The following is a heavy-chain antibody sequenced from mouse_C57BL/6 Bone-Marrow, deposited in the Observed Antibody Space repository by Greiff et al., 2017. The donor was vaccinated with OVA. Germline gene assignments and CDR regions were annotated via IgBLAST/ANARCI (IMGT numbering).Heavy chain of an antibody. CDR1: GYTFTGYW. Sequence: QVQLQQSGAELMKPGASVKLSCKATGYTFTGYWIEWVKQRPGHGLEWIGVILPGSGSTNYNEKFKGKATFTADTSSNTAYMQLSSLTTEDSAINYGARVAYCSDNWYFDVWGTGTTVTVSS. V-gene: IGHV1-9*01. D-gene: IGHD2-12*01. CDR3: ARVAYCSDNWYFDV. CDR2: ILPGSGST. J-gene: IGHJ1*03.